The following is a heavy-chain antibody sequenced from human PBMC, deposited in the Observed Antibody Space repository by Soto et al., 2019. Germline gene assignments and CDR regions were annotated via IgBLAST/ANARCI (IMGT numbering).Heavy chain of an antibody. J-gene: IGHJ4*02. CDR2: ISGSGGST. CDR3: AKEHLRGYSGYDFDY. V-gene: IGHV3-23*01. D-gene: IGHD5-12*01. Sequence: EVQLLESGGDLVQPGGSLRLSCAVSGFTFSSYAMSWVRQAPGNGLEWVSGISGSGGSTYYADSVKGRFTISRDNSKNTLSLQMHSLRAEDTAVYYCAKEHLRGYSGYDFDYWGQGTRVTVSS. CDR1: GFTFSSYA.